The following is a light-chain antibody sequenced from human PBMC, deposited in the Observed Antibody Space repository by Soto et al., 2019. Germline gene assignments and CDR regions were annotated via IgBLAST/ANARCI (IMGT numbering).Light chain of an antibody. V-gene: IGKV3-20*01. CDR1: QSVKSNN. Sequence: EIVLTQSPGTLSLSPGERATLSCRASQSVKSNNLAWYQQTPGQGPRLLIYGASSRATGISDRFSGSGSGTDFNLTITRVEPEDFALYYCQQYGSPALSFGGGTKVEI. CDR2: GAS. CDR3: QQYGSPALS. J-gene: IGKJ4*01.